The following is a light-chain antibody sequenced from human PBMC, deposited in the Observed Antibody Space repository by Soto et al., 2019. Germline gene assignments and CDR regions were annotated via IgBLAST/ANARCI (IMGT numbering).Light chain of an antibody. J-gene: IGKJ5*01. V-gene: IGKV1-12*01. Sequence: DIQMTQSPSSVSAFVGDTVTLTCRASQAISSWLAWYQQKPGKAPNLLMFDASSLQSGVPSRFSGSGSGTDFTLTISGLQPEDFGTYYCQQAASFPITFGQGTRLDI. CDR2: DAS. CDR3: QQAASFPIT. CDR1: QAISSW.